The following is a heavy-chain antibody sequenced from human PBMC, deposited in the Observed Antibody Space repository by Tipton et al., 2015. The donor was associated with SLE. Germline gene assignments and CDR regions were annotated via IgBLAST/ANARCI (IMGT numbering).Heavy chain of an antibody. CDR3: TIGQGWLPDY. Sequence: TLSLTCTVSGDSINSGGYYWSWIRQVPGKGLEWIGHIYYSGTTDYNPSLKTRVTISVDTSKIQFSLKLTTVTAADTAIYYCTIGQGWLPDYWGQGTLVTVSS. CDR1: GDSINSGGYY. D-gene: IGHD5-24*01. J-gene: IGHJ4*02. V-gene: IGHV4-31*03. CDR2: IYYSGTT.